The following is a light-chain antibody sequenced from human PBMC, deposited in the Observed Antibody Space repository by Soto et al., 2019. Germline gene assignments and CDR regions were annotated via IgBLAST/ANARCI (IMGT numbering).Light chain of an antibody. CDR2: GTS. CDR3: QQEWT. Sequence: EIVLTQSPATLSLSPVERATLSCRASQSVTNSLAWYQQKPGQAPRLLIYGTSIRATGIPDRFSGSGSGTDFTLTISRLEPEDFGVYYCQQEWTFGQGTKVDIK. V-gene: IGKV3-11*01. J-gene: IGKJ1*01. CDR1: QSVTNS.